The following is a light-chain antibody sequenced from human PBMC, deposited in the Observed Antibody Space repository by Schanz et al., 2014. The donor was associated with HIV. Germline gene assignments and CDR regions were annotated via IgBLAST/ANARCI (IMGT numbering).Light chain of an antibody. CDR1: SSDVGGYNY. Sequence: QSALTQPPSASGSPGQSVTISCTGTSSDVGGYNYVSWYQQHPGKAPKLMIYEVSERPSGVPDRFSGSKSGTTASLTVSGLQAEDEADYYCSSYTSSSTLWVFGGGTKLTVL. CDR3: SSYTSSSTLWV. CDR2: EVS. V-gene: IGLV2-8*01. J-gene: IGLJ3*02.